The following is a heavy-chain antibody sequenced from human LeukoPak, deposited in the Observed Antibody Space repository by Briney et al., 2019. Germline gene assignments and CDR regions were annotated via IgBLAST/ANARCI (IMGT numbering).Heavy chain of an antibody. Sequence: GGSLRLSCAASGFTFSSYAMGWVRQAPGKGLGWGSVISGSGGGTYYADSVKGRFTTSRDNSKNTPYLQMNSLRAEDTAVYYCAKGGVQPYYYYMDVWGKGTTVTVSS. CDR2: ISGSGGGT. J-gene: IGHJ6*03. V-gene: IGHV3-23*01. CDR1: GFTFSSYA. CDR3: AKGGVQPYYYYMDV. D-gene: IGHD2-8*01.